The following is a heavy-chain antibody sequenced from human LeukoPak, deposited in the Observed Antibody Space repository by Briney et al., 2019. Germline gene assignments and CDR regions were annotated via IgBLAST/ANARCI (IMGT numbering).Heavy chain of an antibody. CDR1: GVSLSSYY. CDR2: ISTSGST. J-gene: IGHJ5*02. CDR3: ARRMYAVPGTSWFDP. D-gene: IGHD6-19*01. Sequence: PSETLSLTCTVSGVSLSSYYWSWIRPPAGKGLEWIGRISTSGSTDYNTSLKSRVTISVDTSKKQFYLHLSSVTAAAAAVYYCARRMYAVPGTSWFDPWGQGTLVTVSS. V-gene: IGHV4-4*07.